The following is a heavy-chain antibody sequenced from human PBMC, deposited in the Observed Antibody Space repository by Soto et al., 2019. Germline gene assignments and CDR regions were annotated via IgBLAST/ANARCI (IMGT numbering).Heavy chain of an antibody. CDR1: GFTFSSYW. J-gene: IGHJ4*02. CDR3: ARSQWLVPFDY. Sequence: EVQLVESGGGLVQPGGSLRLSCAASGFTFSSYWMSWVRQAPGKGLEWVANIKQDGSEKYYVDSVKGRFTISRDNAENSLYLQMNSLRAEDTAVYYCARSQWLVPFDYWGQGTLVTVSS. V-gene: IGHV3-7*05. CDR2: IKQDGSEK. D-gene: IGHD6-19*01.